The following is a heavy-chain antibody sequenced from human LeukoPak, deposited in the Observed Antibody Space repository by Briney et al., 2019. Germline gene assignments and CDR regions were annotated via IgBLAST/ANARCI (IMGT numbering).Heavy chain of an antibody. CDR2: ISAYNGNT. D-gene: IGHD3-22*01. CDR1: GGTFSNYA. V-gene: IGHV1-18*01. Sequence: ASVKVSCKASGGTFSNYAISWVRQAPGQGLEWMGWISAYNGNTNYAQKLQGRVTMTTDTSTSTAYMELRSLRSDDTAVYYCARPNTRYYYDSSGYDYYFDYWGQGTLVTVSS. J-gene: IGHJ4*02. CDR3: ARPNTRYYYDSSGYDYYFDY.